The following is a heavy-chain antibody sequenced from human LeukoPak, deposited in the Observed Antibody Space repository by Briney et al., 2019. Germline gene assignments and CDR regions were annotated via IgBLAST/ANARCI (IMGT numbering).Heavy chain of an antibody. CDR3: TTVRCTNGVCPDPFYYYYYYMDV. CDR2: IKSKTDGGTT. CDR1: GFTFSSYE. Sequence: GGSLRLSCAASGFTFSSYEMNWVRQAPGKGLEWVGRIKSKTDGGTTDYAAPVKGRFTISRDDSKNTLYLQMNSLKTEDTAVYYCTTVRCTNGVCPDPFYYYYYYMDVWGKGTTVTVSS. J-gene: IGHJ6*03. V-gene: IGHV3-15*01. D-gene: IGHD2-8*01.